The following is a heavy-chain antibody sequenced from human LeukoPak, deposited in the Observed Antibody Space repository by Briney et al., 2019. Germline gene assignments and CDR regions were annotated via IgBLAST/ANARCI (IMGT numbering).Heavy chain of an antibody. J-gene: IGHJ4*02. CDR2: IYYSGST. D-gene: IGHD3-16*02. Sequence: SETLSLTCTVSGGSISSYYWSWIRQPPGKGLEWIGYIYYSGSTNYNPSLKSRVTISVDTSKNQFSLKLSSVTAADTAVYYCASSISYYDYVWGSYRYLSFDYWGQGTLVTVSS. CDR3: ASSISYYDYVWGSYRYLSFDY. V-gene: IGHV4-59*01. CDR1: GGSISSYY.